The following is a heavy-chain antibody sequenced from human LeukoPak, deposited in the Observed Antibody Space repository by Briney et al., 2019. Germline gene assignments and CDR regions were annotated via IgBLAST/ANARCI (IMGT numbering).Heavy chain of an antibody. D-gene: IGHD3-9*01. CDR3: ARGDDLLTGSYDWFNP. J-gene: IGHJ5*02. Sequence: SETLSLTCAVSGVSMNNNYWAWIRQSPGGKLEWIGYMSFSGSATYNPSLNSRVSISVDSSKNQFSLDLTSLPAADTAVYYCARGDDLLTGSYDWFNPWGQGTLVIVSS. CDR1: GVSMNNNY. CDR2: MSFSGSA. V-gene: IGHV4-4*09.